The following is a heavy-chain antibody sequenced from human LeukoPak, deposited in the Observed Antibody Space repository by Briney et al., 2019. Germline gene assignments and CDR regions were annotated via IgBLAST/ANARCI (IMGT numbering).Heavy chain of an antibody. D-gene: IGHD3-22*01. J-gene: IGHJ5*02. Sequence: GESLKISCKGSGYSFTNYWIAWVRQMPGKGLELMWIVYPGDSSTKYSPSFQGQVTISADRSTNTAYLQWSSLTASDTAMYYCARLADYYDTSGYYRNYNWFDPWGQGTLVTVSS. CDR2: VYPGDSST. CDR1: GYSFTNYW. CDR3: ARLADYYDTSGYYRNYNWFDP. V-gene: IGHV5-51*01.